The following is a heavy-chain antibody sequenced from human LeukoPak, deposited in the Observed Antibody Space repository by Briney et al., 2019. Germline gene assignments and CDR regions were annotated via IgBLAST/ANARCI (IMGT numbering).Heavy chain of an antibody. CDR1: GFTFSSYA. D-gene: IGHD6-19*01. CDR3: ARVGQQWLVRYYYYYYMDV. V-gene: IGHV3-30*04. J-gene: IGHJ6*03. CDR2: ISYDGSNK. Sequence: GGSLRLSCAASGFTFSSYAMYWVRQAPGKGLEWVAVISYDGSNKYYADSVKGRFTISRDNSKNTLYLQMNSLRAEDTAVYYCARVGQQWLVRYYYYYYMDVWGKGTTVTVSS.